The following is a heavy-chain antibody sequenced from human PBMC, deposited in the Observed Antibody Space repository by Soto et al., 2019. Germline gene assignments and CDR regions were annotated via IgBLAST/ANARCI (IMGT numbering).Heavy chain of an antibody. V-gene: IGHV3-30-3*01. Sequence: QVQLVESGGGVVQPGRSLRLSCAASGFTFSSYAMHWVRQAPGKGLEWVAVISYDGSNKYYADSVKGRFTISRDNSKNTLYLQMNSLRAEDTAVYYCARDGWELLRQKCFDYWGQGTLVTVSS. J-gene: IGHJ4*02. CDR3: ARDGWELLRQKCFDY. D-gene: IGHD1-26*01. CDR2: ISYDGSNK. CDR1: GFTFSSYA.